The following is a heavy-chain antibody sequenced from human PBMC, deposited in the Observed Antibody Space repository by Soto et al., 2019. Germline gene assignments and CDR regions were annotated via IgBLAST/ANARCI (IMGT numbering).Heavy chain of an antibody. D-gene: IGHD6-25*01. CDR2: IYYTGST. J-gene: IGHJ6*02. V-gene: IGHV4-59*01. CDR1: GGSISSYY. CDR3: ARERIAAV. Sequence: SETLSLTCTVSGGSISSYYWSWIRQPPGKGLEWIGYIYYTGSTNYNPSLKSRVTISVDSSKNQFSLKLSSVTAADTAVYYCARERIAAVWGQGTTVTVSS.